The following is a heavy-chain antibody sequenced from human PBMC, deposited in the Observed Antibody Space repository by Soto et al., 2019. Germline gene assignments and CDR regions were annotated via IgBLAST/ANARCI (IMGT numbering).Heavy chain of an antibody. J-gene: IGHJ4*02. CDR2: ISGGGDTT. D-gene: IGHD3-10*01. CDR1: GFTFNNYA. CDR3: AKGRGGSGSLTPRVDF. Sequence: EVKLLESGGGLVQPGGSLRLSCAASGFTFNNYAMTWVRQARGKGLEWVTAISGGGDTTSYADSVKGRFTVSRDGSKNTLYLQMSSLRAEDTALYYCAKGRGGSGSLTPRVDFWGQGTLVTVSS. V-gene: IGHV3-23*01.